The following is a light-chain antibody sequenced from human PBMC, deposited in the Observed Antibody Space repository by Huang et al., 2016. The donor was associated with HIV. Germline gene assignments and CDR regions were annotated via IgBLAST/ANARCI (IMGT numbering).Light chain of an antibody. V-gene: IGKV1-5*03. CDR3: QHQWT. J-gene: IGKJ1*01. CDR2: KAS. Sequence: DIQVTQSPSTLSAFVGDRVNITCRTSQRISTWLGWYQQRPGKAPNLLISKASNLETWVPSRFSGNGSGTEFTLTINGLQPDDLATYYCQHQWTFGQGTKVEIK. CDR1: QRISTW.